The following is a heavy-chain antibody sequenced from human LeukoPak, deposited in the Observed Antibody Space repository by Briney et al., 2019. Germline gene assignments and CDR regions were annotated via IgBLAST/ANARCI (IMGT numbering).Heavy chain of an antibody. J-gene: IGHJ4*02. CDR2: IYYSGST. D-gene: IGHD5-12*01. CDR3: AGTYSFDY. Sequence: SETLSLTCTVSGGSISSYYWSWIRQPPGKGLEWIGYIYYSGSTSYNPSLKSRVTISVDTSKNQFSLKLSSVTAADTAVYYCAGTYSFDYWGQGTLVTVSS. CDR1: GGSISSYY. V-gene: IGHV4-59*08.